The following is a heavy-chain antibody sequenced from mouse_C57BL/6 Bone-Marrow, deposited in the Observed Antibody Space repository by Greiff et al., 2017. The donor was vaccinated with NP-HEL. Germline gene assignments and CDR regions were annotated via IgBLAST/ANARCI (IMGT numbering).Heavy chain of an antibody. Sequence: QVQLQQSGAELARPGASVKLSCKASGYTFTSYGISWVKQKTGQGLEWIGEIYPRSGNTYYNEKFKGKATLTADKSSSTAYMELRSLTSEDSAVYFCARKGTAQASFADWGQGTLVTVS. J-gene: IGHJ3*01. CDR2: IYPRSGNT. CDR3: ARKGTAQASFAD. CDR1: GYTFTSYG. D-gene: IGHD3-2*02. V-gene: IGHV1-81*01.